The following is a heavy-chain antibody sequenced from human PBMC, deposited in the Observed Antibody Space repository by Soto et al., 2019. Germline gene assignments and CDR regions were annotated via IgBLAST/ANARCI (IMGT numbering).Heavy chain of an antibody. Sequence: SETLSLTCTVSGGSISSYYWSWIRQPPGKGLEWIGYIYYSGSTNYNPSLKSRVTISVDTSKNQFSLKLSSVTAADTAVYYCARFRRPNYYDPQGGWAFDIWGQGTMVTVSS. CDR3: ARFRRPNYYDPQGGWAFDI. CDR2: IYYSGST. J-gene: IGHJ3*02. D-gene: IGHD3-22*01. V-gene: IGHV4-59*01. CDR1: GGSISSYY.